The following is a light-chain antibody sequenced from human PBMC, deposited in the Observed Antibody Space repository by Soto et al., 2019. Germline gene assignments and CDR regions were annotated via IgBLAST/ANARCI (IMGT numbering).Light chain of an antibody. CDR2: GAS. CDR3: QQYHSWPPIT. V-gene: IGKV3-15*01. J-gene: IGKJ5*01. CDR1: ESVSSN. Sequence: EIVLTQSPGTLSLSSGERATLSCRASESVSSNLAWYQQRPGQAPRLVIYGASTRATGIPARFSGGGSGTEFTLTISSLQSEDFAVYYCQQYHSWPPITFGQGTRLEIK.